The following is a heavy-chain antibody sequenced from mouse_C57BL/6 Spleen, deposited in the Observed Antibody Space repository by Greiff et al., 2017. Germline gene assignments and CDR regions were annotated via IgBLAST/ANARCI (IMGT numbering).Heavy chain of an antibody. CDR2: ILPGSGST. D-gene: IGHD2-4*01. Sequence: VNVVESGAELMKPGASVKLSCKATGYTFTGYWIEWVKQRPGHGLEWIGEILPGSGSTNYNEKFKGKATFTADTSSNTAYMQLSSLTTEDSAIYYCAKDDYDGYYYAMDYWGQGTSVTVSS. J-gene: IGHJ4*01. CDR3: AKDDYDGYYYAMDY. V-gene: IGHV1-9*01. CDR1: GYTFTGYW.